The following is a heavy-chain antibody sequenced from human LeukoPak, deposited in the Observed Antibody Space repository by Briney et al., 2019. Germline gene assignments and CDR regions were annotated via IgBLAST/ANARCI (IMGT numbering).Heavy chain of an antibody. CDR2: INPNSGGT. D-gene: IGHD3-22*01. Sequence: ASVKVSCKASGYTFTGSYLHWVRHAPGQGIEWMVWINPNSGGTNYAQKFQGRVTMTRDMSTSTVYMELSSLRSEDTAVYYCARDWYYYDSSGYYFEGYFDYWGQGTLVTVSS. CDR3: ARDWYYYDSSGYYFEGYFDY. J-gene: IGHJ4*02. CDR1: GYTFTGSY. V-gene: IGHV1-2*02.